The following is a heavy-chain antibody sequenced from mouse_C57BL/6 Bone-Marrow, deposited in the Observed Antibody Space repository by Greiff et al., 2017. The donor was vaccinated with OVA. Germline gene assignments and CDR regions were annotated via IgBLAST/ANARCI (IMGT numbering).Heavy chain of an antibody. V-gene: IGHV1-69*01. CDR1: GYTFTSYW. Sequence: VQLQQPGAELVMPGASVKLSCKASGYTFTSYWMHWVKQRPGQGLEWIGEIDPSDSYTNYNQKFKGKSTLTVDKSSSTAYMQLSSLTSEDSAVYYSARDGYYWFAYWGQGTLVTVSA. J-gene: IGHJ3*01. D-gene: IGHD2-3*01. CDR2: IDPSDSYT. CDR3: ARDGYYWFAY.